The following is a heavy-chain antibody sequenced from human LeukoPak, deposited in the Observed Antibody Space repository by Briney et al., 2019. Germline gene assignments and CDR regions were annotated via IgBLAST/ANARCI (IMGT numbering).Heavy chain of an antibody. CDR1: GYSFTSYV. J-gene: IGHJ4*02. Sequence: ASVTVSCMASGYSFTSYVMHWVRQAPGQRLEWMGLIYAGNGNTQFSQNFQGRATFTRDTSASTAYMELRSLRSEDTAVYYCASGYCSSTSCQYYLDYWGQGTLVTVSS. V-gene: IGHV1-3*01. CDR3: ASGYCSSTSCQYYLDY. CDR2: IYAGNGNT. D-gene: IGHD2-2*01.